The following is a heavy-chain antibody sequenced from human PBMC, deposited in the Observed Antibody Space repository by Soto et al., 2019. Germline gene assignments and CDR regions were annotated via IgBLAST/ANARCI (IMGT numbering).Heavy chain of an antibody. CDR1: GFTVSSNY. Sequence: EVQLVESGGGLVQPGGSLRLSCAASGFTVSSNYMSWVRQAPGKGLEWVSVIYSGGSTYYADSVKGRFTISRRNSKNTLYVQMNSLRAEDTAVYYCARGPTIRYYFDYWGQGTLVTVSS. V-gene: IGHV3-53*04. D-gene: IGHD3-10*01. CDR3: ARGPTIRYYFDY. J-gene: IGHJ4*02. CDR2: IYSGGST.